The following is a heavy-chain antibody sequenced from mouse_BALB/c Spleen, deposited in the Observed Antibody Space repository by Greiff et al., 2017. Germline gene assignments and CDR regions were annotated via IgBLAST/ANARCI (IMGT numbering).Heavy chain of an antibody. J-gene: IGHJ3*01. Sequence: DVKLQESGTVLARPGASVKMSCKASGYTFTSYWMHWVKQRPGQGLEWIGAIYPGNSDTSYNQKFKGKAKLTAVTSTSTAYMELSSLTNEDSAVYYCTRDYYYGSSEGFAYWGQGTLVTVSA. CDR2: IYPGNSDT. D-gene: IGHD1-1*01. V-gene: IGHV1-5*01. CDR3: TRDYYYGSSEGFAY. CDR1: GYTFTSYW.